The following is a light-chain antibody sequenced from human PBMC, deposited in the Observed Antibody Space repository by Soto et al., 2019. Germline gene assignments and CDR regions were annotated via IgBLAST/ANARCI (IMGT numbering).Light chain of an antibody. CDR3: SSYAGTDIYAI. CDR1: SSDIGGYNY. CDR2: EVN. Sequence: QSALTEPPSASGSPGQSVTISCSGTSSDIGGYNYVSWYQRHPGKVPKLIIHEVNKRPSGVPDRFSGSKSGNTASLTVSGLQPEDEADYYCSSYAGTDIYAIFGGGTKVTVL. J-gene: IGLJ2*01. V-gene: IGLV2-8*01.